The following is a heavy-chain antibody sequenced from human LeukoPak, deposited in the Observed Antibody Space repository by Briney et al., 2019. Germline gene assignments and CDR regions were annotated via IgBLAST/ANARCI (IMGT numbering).Heavy chain of an antibody. Sequence: SETLSLTCSVSGGSIISSSYYWGWIRQPPGKGLEWTGSVYYSGSSYYNPSLKSRVTISADTSKNQFSLRLSSVTAADTAVYYCARRKGGLWFGELPQLYYFDYWGQGTLVTVSS. V-gene: IGHV4-39*01. CDR2: VYYSGSS. CDR1: GGSIISSSYY. J-gene: IGHJ4*02. D-gene: IGHD3-10*01. CDR3: ARRKGGLWFGELPQLYYFDY.